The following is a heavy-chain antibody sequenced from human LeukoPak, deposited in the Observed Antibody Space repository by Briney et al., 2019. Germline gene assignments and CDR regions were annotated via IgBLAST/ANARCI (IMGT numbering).Heavy chain of an antibody. D-gene: IGHD5-18*01. CDR1: GFTFSSYG. J-gene: IGHJ4*02. Sequence: GGSLRLSCVGSGFTFSSYGMNWVRQAPGKGLEWVSSISTSSSYIYYSDSLKGRFTISRDNARNSLYLQMNSLRAEDTAVYYCARAITNYGYIFDYWGQGTLVTVSS. CDR3: ARAITNYGYIFDY. CDR2: ISTSSSYI. V-gene: IGHV3-21*01.